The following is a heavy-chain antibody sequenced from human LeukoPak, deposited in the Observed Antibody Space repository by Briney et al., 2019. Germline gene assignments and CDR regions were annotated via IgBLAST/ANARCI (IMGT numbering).Heavy chain of an antibody. D-gene: IGHD3-22*01. Sequence: GGSLRLSCAASGFIFSDYYMGWIGQAPGRGLEWVSYITDSGSNIYYTDSVKGRFTMSRDNAKKSLYVQMNSLRAEDTAVYYCARAKFDSSGYYYRGFDIWGQGTMVTVSS. CDR2: ITDSGSNI. V-gene: IGHV3-11*04. J-gene: IGHJ3*02. CDR1: GFIFSDYY. CDR3: ARAKFDSSGYYYRGFDI.